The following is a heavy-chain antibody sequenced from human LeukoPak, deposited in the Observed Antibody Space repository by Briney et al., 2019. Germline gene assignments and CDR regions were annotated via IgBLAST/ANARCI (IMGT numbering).Heavy chain of an antibody. Sequence: ASVKVSCKASGGTFSSYAISWVRQAPGQGLEWMGGIIPIFGTANYAQKFQGRVTITADESTSTAYMELSSLRSEDTAVYYCARGGVWFGEFPWFDPWSQGTLVTVSS. J-gene: IGHJ5*02. V-gene: IGHV1-69*13. CDR1: GGTFSSYA. CDR3: ARGGVWFGEFPWFDP. CDR2: IIPIFGTA. D-gene: IGHD3-10*01.